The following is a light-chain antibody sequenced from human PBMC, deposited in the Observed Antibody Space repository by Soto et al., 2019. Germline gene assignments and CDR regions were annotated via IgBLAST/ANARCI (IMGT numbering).Light chain of an antibody. J-gene: IGLJ1*01. V-gene: IGLV2-23*02. CDR1: SSNVGSYKL. CDR3: CSSGGSPTYV. Sequence: QSALTQPASVSGSPGQSITISCTGTSSNVGSYKLVSWYQQHPGKAPELMIFEVNKRHSGVSNRFSGSKSGNTASLTISGLKVEDEADYYCCSSGGSPTYVFVTGTKLTV. CDR2: EVN.